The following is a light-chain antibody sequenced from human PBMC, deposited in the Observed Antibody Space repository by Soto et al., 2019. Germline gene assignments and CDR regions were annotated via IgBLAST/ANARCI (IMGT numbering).Light chain of an antibody. V-gene: IGLV2-11*01. J-gene: IGLJ1*01. Sequence: QSALTQPRSVSGSPGQSVTISCTGTSSDVGGYNYVSWYQQHPGKAPKLMIYDVSKRPSGVPDRFSGSKSGNTASLTISGLQAEDEADYPCCSFAGSYSYVFGTGTKVTVL. CDR3: CSFAGSYSYV. CDR1: SSDVGGYNY. CDR2: DVS.